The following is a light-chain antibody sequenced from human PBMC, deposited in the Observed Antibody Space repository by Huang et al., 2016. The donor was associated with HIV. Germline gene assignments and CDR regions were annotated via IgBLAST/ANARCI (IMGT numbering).Light chain of an antibody. J-gene: IGKJ5*01. CDR2: DAS. CDR3: QQYNDWPPIT. Sequence: EIVMTQSQGTLSGSPGERVTLSCSASESISSSLAWYQQASGQAPRLLIYDASTRSPGVPARFSGSGSGTNFNLTISSLQSEDFAVYYCQQYNDWPPITFGQGTRVDIK. V-gene: IGKV3-15*01. CDR1: ESISSS.